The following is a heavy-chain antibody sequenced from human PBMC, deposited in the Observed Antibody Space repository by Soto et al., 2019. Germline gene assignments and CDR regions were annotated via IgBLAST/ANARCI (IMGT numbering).Heavy chain of an antibody. J-gene: IGHJ4*02. CDR3: AKDRSSTSCYAFDY. CDR1: GFTFCSYS. Sequence: GGSLRLSCAASGFTFCSYSMSWVRQAPGKELEWVSAINSRGGSTYYADSVKGRFTISRDSSKNTLYLQMNSLRAEDTAVYYCAKDRSSTSCYAFDYWGQGTLVTVAS. CDR2: INSRGGST. D-gene: IGHD2-2*01. V-gene: IGHV3-23*01.